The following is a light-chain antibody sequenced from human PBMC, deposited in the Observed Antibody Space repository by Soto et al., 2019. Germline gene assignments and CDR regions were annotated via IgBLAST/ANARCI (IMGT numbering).Light chain of an antibody. J-gene: IGKJ1*01. V-gene: IGKV1-5*03. CDR2: TAS. CDR3: QHYNSYSEA. Sequence: EIPITQSRATLSRNVGDRATFTCWARQTISSWSAWYQRKPGKAPKLLIYTASTLKSGVPSRFSGSGSGTEFTLTISSLQPDDFATYYCQHYNSYSEAFGQGTKVDI. CDR1: QTISSW.